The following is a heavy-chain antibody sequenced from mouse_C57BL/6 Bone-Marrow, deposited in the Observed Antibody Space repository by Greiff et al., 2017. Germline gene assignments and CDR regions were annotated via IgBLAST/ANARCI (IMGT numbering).Heavy chain of an antibody. CDR3: VRQRLRKRGYARDD. V-gene: IGHV1-50*01. CDR1: GYTFTSYW. Sequence: VQLQQPGAELVKPGASVKLSCKASGYTFTSYWMQWVKQRPGQGLEWIGEIDPSDSYTNYNQKFKGKATLTVDTSSSTAYMQLSSLTSEDSAVYFCVRQRLRKRGYARDDWGQGTSVTVSS. CDR2: IDPSDSYT. J-gene: IGHJ4*01. D-gene: IGHD1-1*01.